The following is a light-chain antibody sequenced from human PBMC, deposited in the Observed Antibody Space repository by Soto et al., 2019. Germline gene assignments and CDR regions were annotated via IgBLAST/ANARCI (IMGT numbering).Light chain of an antibody. CDR3: QQYNTWLRP. V-gene: IGKV3-15*01. CDR2: GAS. J-gene: IGKJ1*01. CDR1: QSVSSD. Sequence: IAQGAGSLSVYQGERVTLSCRASQSVSSDLAWYQQKPGQAPRLLIFGASTRATSIPARFTGSRSGTEFTLTISSLQSEDFAVYYCQQYNTWLRPFGQ.